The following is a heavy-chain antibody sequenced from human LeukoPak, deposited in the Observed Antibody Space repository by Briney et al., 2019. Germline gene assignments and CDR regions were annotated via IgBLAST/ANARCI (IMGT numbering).Heavy chain of an antibody. J-gene: IGHJ4*02. Sequence: SQTLSLTCTVSDGSISSGGYYWSWIRQPPGKGLEWIGYIYHSGSTYYNPSLKSRVTISVDTSKNQFSLKLSSVTAADTAVYYCARSPPFWSGDENFDYWGQGTLVTVSS. D-gene: IGHD3-3*01. CDR3: ARSPPFWSGDENFDY. CDR1: DGSISSGGYY. V-gene: IGHV4-30-2*01. CDR2: IYHSGST.